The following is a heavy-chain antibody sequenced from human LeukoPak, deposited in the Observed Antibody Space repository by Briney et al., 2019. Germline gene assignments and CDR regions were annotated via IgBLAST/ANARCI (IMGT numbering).Heavy chain of an antibody. CDR2: ISSNGGST. CDR3: ARVRDDYGDYLGDY. V-gene: IGHV3-64*01. J-gene: IGHJ4*02. D-gene: IGHD4-17*01. CDR1: GFTFSSYA. Sequence: GGSLRLSCAASGFTFSSYAMHWVRQAPGKGLEYFSAISSNGGSTYYANSVKGRFTISRDNSKNTLYLQMGSLRAEDMAVYYCARVRDDYGDYLGDYWGQGTLVTVSS.